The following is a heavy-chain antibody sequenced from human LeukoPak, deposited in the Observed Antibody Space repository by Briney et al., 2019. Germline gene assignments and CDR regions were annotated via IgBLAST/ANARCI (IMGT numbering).Heavy chain of an antibody. CDR2: IIPIFGTA. CDR3: ARVTTLKHSFDY. V-gene: IGHV1-69*01. CDR1: GGTFSSYA. J-gene: IGHJ4*02. Sequence: SVKVSCKASGGTFSSYAISWVRQAPGQGPEWMGGIIPIFGTANYAQKFQGRVTITADESTSTAYMELSSLRSEDTAVYYCARVTTLKHSFDYWGQGTLVTVSS. D-gene: IGHD4-17*01.